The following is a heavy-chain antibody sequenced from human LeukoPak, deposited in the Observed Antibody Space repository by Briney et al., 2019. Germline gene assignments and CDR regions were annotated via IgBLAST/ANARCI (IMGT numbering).Heavy chain of an antibody. V-gene: IGHV4-38-2*02. Sequence: PSETLSLTCTVSGYSITSGYYWGWIRQPPGKGLEWIGNIYHSGSTYYNPSLKSRVTISVDTSKNQFSLRPNSVTAADTAVYYCAREWAYWGQGTLVTASS. CDR1: GYSITSGYY. J-gene: IGHJ4*02. CDR3: AREWAY. CDR2: IYHSGST.